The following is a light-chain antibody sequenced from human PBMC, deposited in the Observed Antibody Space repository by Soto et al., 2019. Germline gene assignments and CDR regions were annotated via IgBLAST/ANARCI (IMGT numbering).Light chain of an antibody. CDR1: QDINVY. V-gene: IGKV1-39*01. Sequence: DIQMTQYPSSVSGSIGDTVTITCRASQDINVYLNWYQKKPGEVPKLLIYSASTLHSGVPSRFTGSGSETDFTITIRSLQPEDFETYYCQHGYVDPYSFGQGTKVDIK. CDR2: SAS. CDR3: QHGYVDPYS. J-gene: IGKJ2*03.